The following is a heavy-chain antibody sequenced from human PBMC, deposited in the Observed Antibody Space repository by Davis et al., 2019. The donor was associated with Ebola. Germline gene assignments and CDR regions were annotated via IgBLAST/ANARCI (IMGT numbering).Heavy chain of an antibody. J-gene: IGHJ4*02. Sequence: MPSETLSLTCAVSGGSISSSNWWSWVRQPPGKGLEWIGEIYHSGSTNYNPSLKSRVTISVDKSKNQFSLKLSSVTAADTAVYFCARSYCSGISCYFSVLYYWGQGTLVTVSS. CDR2: IYHSGST. CDR1: GGSISSSNW. D-gene: IGHD2-15*01. V-gene: IGHV4-4*02. CDR3: ARSYCSGISCYFSVLYY.